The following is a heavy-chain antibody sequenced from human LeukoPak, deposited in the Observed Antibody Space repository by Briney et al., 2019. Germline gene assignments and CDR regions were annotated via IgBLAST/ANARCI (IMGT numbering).Heavy chain of an antibody. D-gene: IGHD6-13*01. V-gene: IGHV1-8*01. CDR1: GYTFTSYD. J-gene: IGHJ4*02. Sequence: GASVKVSCKASGYTFTSYDINWVRQATGQGLEWMGGLNPNTGNTGYAQKFQGRVTMTRDTSTSTVYMELSSLRSEDTAVYYCARDSRQQLDWGQGTLVTVSS. CDR2: LNPNTGNT. CDR3: ARDSRQQLD.